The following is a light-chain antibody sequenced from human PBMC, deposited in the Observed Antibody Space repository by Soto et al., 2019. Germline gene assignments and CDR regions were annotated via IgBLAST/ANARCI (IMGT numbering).Light chain of an antibody. CDR3: SSYTSSSTYYV. Sequence: QSALTQPASVSGSPGQSITISCTGTSSDVGGYNYVSWYQQHPGNAPKLMIYEVSNRPSGVSNRFSGSKSGNTASLTISGLQAEDEADYYCSSYTSSSTYYVFGTGTKVTV. V-gene: IGLV2-14*01. J-gene: IGLJ1*01. CDR1: SSDVGGYNY. CDR2: EVS.